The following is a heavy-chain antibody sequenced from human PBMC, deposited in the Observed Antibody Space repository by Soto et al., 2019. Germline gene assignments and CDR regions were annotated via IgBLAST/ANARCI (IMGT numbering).Heavy chain of an antibody. Sequence: QVQLVQSGAEVKKPGSSVKVSCKASGGTFSSYTISWVRQAPGQGLEWMGRIIPILGIANYAQKFQGRVTITADKATSTASVELSSLRSEDRAVYYCARGDYYDSRGYYGGRHFQHWGQGTLVTVSS. V-gene: IGHV1-69*02. CDR2: IIPILGIA. D-gene: IGHD3-22*01. J-gene: IGHJ1*01. CDR3: ARGDYYDSRGYYGGRHFQH. CDR1: GGTFSSYT.